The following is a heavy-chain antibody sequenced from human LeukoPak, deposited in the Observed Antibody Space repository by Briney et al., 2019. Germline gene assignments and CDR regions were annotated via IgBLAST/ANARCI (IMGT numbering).Heavy chain of an antibody. V-gene: IGHV1-69*13. CDR3: ARVRFGCSSTSCYGDFDH. CDR2: IIPIFGTA. Sequence: SVKVSCKASGGTFSSYAISWVRQAPGQGLEWMGGIIPIFGTANYAQKFQGRVTTTADESTSTAYMELSSLRSEDTAVYYCARVRFGCSSTSCYGDFDHWGQGTLVTVSS. CDR1: GGTFSSYA. J-gene: IGHJ4*02. D-gene: IGHD2-2*01.